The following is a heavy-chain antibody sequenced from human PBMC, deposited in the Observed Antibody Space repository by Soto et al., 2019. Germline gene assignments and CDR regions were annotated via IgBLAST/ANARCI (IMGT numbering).Heavy chain of an antibody. Sequence: QVQLVQSGAEVKKPGSSVKVSCKASGGTFSSYTISWVRQAPGQGLEWMGRIIPILGIANYAQKFQGRVTITADKSTSTAYMELSSLRSEATAVYYCERALRHDAFAIWGQGTMVTVSS. J-gene: IGHJ3*02. CDR1: GGTFSSYT. V-gene: IGHV1-69*02. CDR3: ERALRHDAFAI. D-gene: IGHD3-3*02. CDR2: IIPILGIA.